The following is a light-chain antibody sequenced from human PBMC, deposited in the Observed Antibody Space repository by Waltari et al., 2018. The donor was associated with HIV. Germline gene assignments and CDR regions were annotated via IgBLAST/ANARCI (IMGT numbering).Light chain of an antibody. J-gene: IGLJ1*01. Sequence: SYVLTQPPSVSVAPGKTARITCGGHNIGRKSVHWYQQKPGQAPVVVIYYDSDRPSESPERFSGSNSGNTATLTMSRVEAGDEADDYCQVWDSSSDAYVCGTGTKVTVL. CDR1: NIGRKS. CDR2: YDS. V-gene: IGLV3-21*04. CDR3: QVWDSSSDAYV.